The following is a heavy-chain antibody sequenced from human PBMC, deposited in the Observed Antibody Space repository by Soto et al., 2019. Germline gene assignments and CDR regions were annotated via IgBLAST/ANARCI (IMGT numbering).Heavy chain of an antibody. V-gene: IGHV4-30-2*01. CDR2: IYHSGST. CDR3: ARGGPSDFWSGYAYYYYYYMDV. J-gene: IGHJ6*03. Sequence: TLSLTCAVSGGSISSGGYSWSWIRQPPGKGLEWIGYIYHSGSTYYNPSLKSRVTISVDTSKNQFSLKLSSVTAADTAVYYCARGGPSDFWSGYAYYYYYYMDVWGKGTTVTVSS. CDR1: GGSISSGGYS. D-gene: IGHD3-3*01.